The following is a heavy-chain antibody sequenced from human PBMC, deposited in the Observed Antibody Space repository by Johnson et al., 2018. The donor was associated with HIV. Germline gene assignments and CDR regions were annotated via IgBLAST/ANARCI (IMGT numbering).Heavy chain of an antibody. D-gene: IGHD5-18*01. CDR2: IYSGGST. CDR1: GFTVSSNY. V-gene: IGHV3-66*01. J-gene: IGHJ3*02. Sequence: VQLVESGGGLVQPGGSLRLSCAASGFTVSSNYMSWVRQAPGKGLEWVSVIYSGGSTYYADSVKGRFTISRDNSKNTLYLQMNSLRAEDPAVYYCARVETARTYDAFDIWGQGTMVTVSS. CDR3: ARVETARTYDAFDI.